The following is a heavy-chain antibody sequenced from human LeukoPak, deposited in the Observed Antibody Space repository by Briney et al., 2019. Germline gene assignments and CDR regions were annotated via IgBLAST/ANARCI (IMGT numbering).Heavy chain of an antibody. CDR2: ISAYNGNT. Sequence: ASVKVSCKASGYTFTRYAISWVRQAPGQGLEWMGWISAYNGNTNYEQKLQGRVTMTTDTSTSTAYMELRSLRSDDTAVYYCARGVVAGSPSKGGYYYYMDVWAKGTTVTVSS. CDR1: GYTFTRYA. J-gene: IGHJ6*03. V-gene: IGHV1-18*01. CDR3: ARGVVAGSPSKGGYYYYMDV. D-gene: IGHD6-19*01.